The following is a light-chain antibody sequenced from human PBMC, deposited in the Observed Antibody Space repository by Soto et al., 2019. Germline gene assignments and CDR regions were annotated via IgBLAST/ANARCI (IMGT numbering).Light chain of an antibody. CDR3: HQYYKWPLT. V-gene: IGKV3-15*01. CDR2: DAS. J-gene: IGKJ4*01. CDR1: QSAISN. Sequence: EIVLTQSPGTLSLSPGEGVTLSCRASQSAISNLAWYQQKPGQTPRLLIYDASTRATGIPARFSGSGSGTDFTLTISSLLSEDFAVYYCHQYYKWPLTFGGGTKVDI.